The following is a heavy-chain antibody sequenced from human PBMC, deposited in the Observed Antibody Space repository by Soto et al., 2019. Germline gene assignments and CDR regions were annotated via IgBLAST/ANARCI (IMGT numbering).Heavy chain of an antibody. CDR1: GFTFSSYG. CDR3: AKDLLGPGRAYGMDV. D-gene: IGHD7-27*01. V-gene: IGHV3-30*18. Sequence: QVQLVESGGGVVQPGRSLRLSCAASGFTFSSYGMHWVRQAPGKGLEWVAVISYDGSNKYYADSVKGRFTISRDNSKNSLYLQMNRLIAEDTAVYYCAKDLLGPGRAYGMDVWGQGTTVTVS. CDR2: ISYDGSNK. J-gene: IGHJ6*02.